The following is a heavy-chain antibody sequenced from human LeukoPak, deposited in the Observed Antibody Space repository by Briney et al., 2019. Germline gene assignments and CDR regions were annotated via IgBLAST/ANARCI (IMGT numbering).Heavy chain of an antibody. CDR2: IIPIFGIA. V-gene: IGHV1-69*04. CDR1: GGTFSSYA. Sequence: GASVKVSCKASGGTFSSYAISWVRQAPGQGPEWMGRIIPIFGIANYAQKFQGRVTITADKSTSTAYMELSSLRSEDTAVYYCARDGTMVRGVITPFDYWGQGTLVTVSS. J-gene: IGHJ4*02. D-gene: IGHD3-10*01. CDR3: ARDGTMVRGVITPFDY.